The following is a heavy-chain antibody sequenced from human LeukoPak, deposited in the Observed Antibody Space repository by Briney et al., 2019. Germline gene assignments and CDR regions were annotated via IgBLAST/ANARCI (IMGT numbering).Heavy chain of an antibody. CDR3: ARDRYCSSTSCPDY. J-gene: IGHJ4*02. CDR2: INPNSGGT. CDR1: GYTFTGYY. Sequence: ASVKVSCKASGYTFTGYYKHWVRQAPGQGLEWMGWINPNSGGTNYAQKFQGRVTMTRDTSISTAYMELSRLRSDDTAVYYCARDRYCSSTSCPDYWGQGTLVTVSS. D-gene: IGHD2-2*01. V-gene: IGHV1-2*02.